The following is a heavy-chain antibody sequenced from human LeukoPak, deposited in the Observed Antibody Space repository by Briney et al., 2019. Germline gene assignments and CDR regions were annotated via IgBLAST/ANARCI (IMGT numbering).Heavy chain of an antibody. CDR3: APHGRYSGYDSTYFDY. V-gene: IGHV3-48*02. CDR2: ISSSSSTI. CDR1: GFTFSSCS. J-gene: IGHJ4*02. Sequence: PGGSLRLSCAASGFTFSSCSMNWVRQAPGKGLEWVSYISSSSSTIYYADSVKGRFTISRDNAKNSLYLQMNSLRDEDTAVYYCAPHGRYSGYDSTYFDYWGQGTLVTVSS. D-gene: IGHD5-12*01.